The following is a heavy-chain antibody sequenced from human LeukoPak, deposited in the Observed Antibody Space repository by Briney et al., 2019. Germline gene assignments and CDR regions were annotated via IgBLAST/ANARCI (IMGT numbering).Heavy chain of an antibody. CDR3: ARTVWLQGSRFDK. J-gene: IGHJ4*02. D-gene: IGHD5-18*01. CDR1: GYTFTSCY. V-gene: IGHV1-46*01. Sequence: ASVRLSCKASGYTFTSCYMHWVRQAPGQGLEWMGRINPSGGRTSYAQKFQGRVTMTRDTSTSTVYMELSSLRYEATAVYFCARTVWLQGSRFDKWGQGTLVTLSS. CDR2: INPSGGRT.